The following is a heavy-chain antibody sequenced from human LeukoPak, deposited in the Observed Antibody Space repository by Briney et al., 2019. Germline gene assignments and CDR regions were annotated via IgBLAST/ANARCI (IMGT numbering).Heavy chain of an antibody. J-gene: IGHJ5*02. CDR1: GYNFASYW. CDR3: ASRYGPGTFYTLDP. Sequence: GESLKIFCKGSGYNFASYWISWVRQMPGKGLEWMGKIDPSDSYTNYSPSFQGHVTISADKSTSTAYLQWSSLKASDTAMYYCASRYGPGTFYTLDPWGQGTLVIVSS. CDR2: IDPSDSYT. V-gene: IGHV5-10-1*01. D-gene: IGHD3-10*01.